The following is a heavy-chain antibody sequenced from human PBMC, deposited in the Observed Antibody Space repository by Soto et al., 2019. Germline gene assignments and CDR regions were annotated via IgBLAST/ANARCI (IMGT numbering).Heavy chain of an antibody. CDR1: GYSFSNYW. D-gene: IGHD3-10*01. J-gene: IGHJ4*02. CDR3: ARRHGSGSYPCFEY. V-gene: IGHV5-51*01. Sequence: PGESLKISCKGSGYSFSNYWIGWVRQMPGKGLEWMGIIYPGDSDIKYSPSFQGQVTISADKSISTAYLQWSSLKASDTAIYYCARRHGSGSYPCFEYWGQGTLVTVSS. CDR2: IYPGDSDI.